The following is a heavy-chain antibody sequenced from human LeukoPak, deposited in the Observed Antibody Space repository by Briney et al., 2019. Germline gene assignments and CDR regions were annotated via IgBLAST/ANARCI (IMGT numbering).Heavy chain of an antibody. CDR1: GFTFGDYA. Sequence: GGSLRLSCTASGFTFGDYAMSWVRQAPGKGLEWVGFIRSKAYGGTTEYAASVKGRFTISRDDSKSIAYLQMNSLKTEDTAVYYCTSEKYWGYCSGGSCYDYWGQGTLVTVS. CDR3: TSEKYWGYCSGGSCYDY. J-gene: IGHJ4*02. CDR2: IRSKAYGGTT. D-gene: IGHD2-15*01. V-gene: IGHV3-49*04.